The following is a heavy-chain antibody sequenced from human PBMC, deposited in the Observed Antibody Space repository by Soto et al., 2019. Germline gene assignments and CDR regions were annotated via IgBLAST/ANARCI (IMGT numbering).Heavy chain of an antibody. CDR1: GFTFSDYY. V-gene: IGHV3-11*01. CDR3: ALAGYDRDYYAVTPLSAGHF. J-gene: IGHJ4*02. CDR2: ISSSGSII. Sequence: QVQLVVSGGGLVKPGGSLRISCAASGFTFSDYYISWIRQAPGKGLEWVSYISSSGSIIYYAASVKGRFTISRDNAKNSRYLQLNSLRAEDTAVYYCALAGYDRDYYAVTPLSAGHFWGKGTLVTVSS. D-gene: IGHD1-26*01.